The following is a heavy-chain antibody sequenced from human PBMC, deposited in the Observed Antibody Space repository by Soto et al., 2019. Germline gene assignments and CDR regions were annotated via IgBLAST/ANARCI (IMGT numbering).Heavy chain of an antibody. Sequence: SETLSLTCTVSGGPIRSSSHCWCWIRQSPGTGLEWIGIIDESADSYYNPSLKSRVTIFVDTSKNQFSPKLISVTGADSAIYYCAREGGYVDYWGQGTLVTVSS. CDR1: GGPIRSSSHC. V-gene: IGHV4-39*02. CDR2: IDESADS. D-gene: IGHD1-1*01. CDR3: AREGGYVDY. J-gene: IGHJ4*02.